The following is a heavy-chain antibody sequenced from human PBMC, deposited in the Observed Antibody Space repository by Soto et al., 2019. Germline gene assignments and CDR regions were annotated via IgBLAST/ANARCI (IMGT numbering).Heavy chain of an antibody. CDR2: IIPIFGTA. CDR1: GGTCSSYP. V-gene: IGHV1-69*06. Sequence: ASVKVSCNACGGTCSSYPISWVRQAPGQGLEWMGGIIPIFGTANYAQKFQGRVTITADKSTSTAYMELSSLRSEDTAVYYCARGELERRWHYYYGMDVWGQGTTVTVSS. CDR3: ARGELERRWHYYYGMDV. J-gene: IGHJ6*02. D-gene: IGHD1-1*01.